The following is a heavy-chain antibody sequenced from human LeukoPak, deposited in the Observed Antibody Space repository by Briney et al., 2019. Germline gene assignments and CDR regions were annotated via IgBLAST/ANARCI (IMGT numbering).Heavy chain of an antibody. J-gene: IGHJ5*02. D-gene: IGHD6-19*01. CDR2: IHASGST. CDR1: NGSISSYY. CDR3: ARGDRAVAGAWGWFDP. V-gene: IGHV4-4*07. Sequence: SETLSLTCTVANGSISSYYWSWIRQPAGKGLEWIGRIHASGSTNYNPSLKSRVTMSVDTPKNQSSLKLSSVTAADTAIYLCARGDRAVAGAWGWFDPWGQGTLVTVSS.